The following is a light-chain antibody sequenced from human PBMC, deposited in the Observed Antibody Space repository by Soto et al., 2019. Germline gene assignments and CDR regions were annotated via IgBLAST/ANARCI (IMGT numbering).Light chain of an antibody. V-gene: IGKV3-15*01. CDR2: GAS. Sequence: EIVMTQYQEALSLAPGGRATLSCRASQSVSSYLAWYQQKPGQAPRLLIYGASTRATGIPARFSGSGSGTEFTLTISILYSEDFAAYYCQQFNNGALWTFAQGTKVDIK. CDR3: QQFNNGALWT. J-gene: IGKJ1*01. CDR1: QSVSSY.